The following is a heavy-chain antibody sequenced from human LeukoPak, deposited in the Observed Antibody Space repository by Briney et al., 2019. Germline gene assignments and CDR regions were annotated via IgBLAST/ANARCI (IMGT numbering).Heavy chain of an antibody. V-gene: IGHV1-2*06. D-gene: IGHD2-15*01. Sequence: ASVKVSCKASGYTFTGYYMHWVRQAPGQGLEWMGRINPNSGGTNYAQKFQGRVTMTRDTSISTAYMEPSRLRSDDTAVYYCASMDVVVVAATRIDYWGQGTLGTVSS. J-gene: IGHJ4*02. CDR1: GYTFTGYY. CDR2: INPNSGGT. CDR3: ASMDVVVVAATRIDY.